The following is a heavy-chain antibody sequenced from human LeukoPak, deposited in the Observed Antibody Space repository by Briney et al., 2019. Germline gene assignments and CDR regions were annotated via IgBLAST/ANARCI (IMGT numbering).Heavy chain of an antibody. Sequence: SETLSLTCTVSGGSISSSSYYWGWIRQPPGKGLEWIGSIYYSGSTYYNPSLQSRATISVDTSGNQFSLKLRSVTAADTAVYYCATDIVRGFYWGQGTLVTVSS. CDR3: ATDIVRGFY. CDR2: IYYSGST. D-gene: IGHD3-10*01. CDR1: GGSISSSSYY. V-gene: IGHV4-39*01. J-gene: IGHJ4*02.